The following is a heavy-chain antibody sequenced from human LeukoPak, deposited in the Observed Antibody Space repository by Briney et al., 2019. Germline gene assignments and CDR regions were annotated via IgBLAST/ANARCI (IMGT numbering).Heavy chain of an antibody. J-gene: IGHJ4*02. Sequence: SETLSLTCAVSGGSFSGYYWTWIRQPPGKGLEWIGEINHSGSANYNPSLKSRVTISVDTSKNQFSLKLSSVTAADTAVYYCARNRIAVAGIIDWGQGTLVTVSS. D-gene: IGHD6-19*01. V-gene: IGHV4-34*01. CDR3: ARNRIAVAGIID. CDR2: INHSGSA. CDR1: GGSFSGYY.